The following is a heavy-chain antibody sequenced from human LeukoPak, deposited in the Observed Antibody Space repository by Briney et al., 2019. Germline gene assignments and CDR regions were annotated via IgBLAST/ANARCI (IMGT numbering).Heavy chain of an antibody. V-gene: IGHV5-51*01. D-gene: IGHD5-18*01. CDR2: IDPSDSET. Sequence: GESLKISCKASGYSFTSYWIGLVRQMPGKGLEWMGIIDPSDSETRYTPSFQGQVTISVDKSLTTADLQWNSLKASDTAMYYCARQTAMGRSGDYWGQGTLVTVSS. J-gene: IGHJ4*02. CDR3: ARQTAMGRSGDY. CDR1: GYSFTSYW.